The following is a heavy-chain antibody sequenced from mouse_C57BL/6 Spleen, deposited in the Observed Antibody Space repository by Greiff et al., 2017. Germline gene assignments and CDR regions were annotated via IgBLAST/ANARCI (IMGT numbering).Heavy chain of an antibody. CDR1: GYSFTDYN. CDR3: ARSDAYARYFDV. Sequence: EVKLQESGPELVKPGASVKISCKASGYSFTDYNMNWVKQSNGKSLEWIGVINPNYGTTSYNQKFKGKATLTVDQSSSTAYMQLNSLTSEDSAVYYCARSDAYARYFDVWGTGTTVTVSS. J-gene: IGHJ1*03. CDR2: INPNYGTT. D-gene: IGHD1-1*01. V-gene: IGHV1-39*01.